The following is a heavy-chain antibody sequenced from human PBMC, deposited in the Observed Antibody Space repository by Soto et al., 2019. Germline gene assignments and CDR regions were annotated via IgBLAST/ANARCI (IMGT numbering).Heavy chain of an antibody. CDR2: IYYSGNT. D-gene: IGHD5-18*01. Sequence: SETLSLTCTVSGGSISSGGYYWSWVRQNPRRGLEWIGNIYYSGNTYYNPSLKSRLTISVDTSKNQFYLNLSSVTAADTAVYYCARDRLMATAGTARHYFGLDVWGQGTTVTVSS. CDR3: ARDRLMATAGTARHYFGLDV. V-gene: IGHV4-31*03. J-gene: IGHJ6*02. CDR1: GGSISSGGYY.